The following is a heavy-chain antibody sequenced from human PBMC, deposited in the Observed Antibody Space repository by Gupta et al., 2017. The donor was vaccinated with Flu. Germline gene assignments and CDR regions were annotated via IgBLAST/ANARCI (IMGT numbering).Heavy chain of an antibody. Sequence: QVQLQESGPGLVKPSQTLSLTCTVSGGSISSGSYYWSWIRQPAGKGLEWIGRIYTSGSTNYNPSLKSRVTISVDTSKNQFSLKLSSVTAADTAVYYCARDERSTGFDYWGQGTLVTVSS. D-gene: IGHD1-1*01. V-gene: IGHV4-61*02. CDR1: GGSISSGSYY. CDR3: ARDERSTGFDY. CDR2: IYTSGST. J-gene: IGHJ4*02.